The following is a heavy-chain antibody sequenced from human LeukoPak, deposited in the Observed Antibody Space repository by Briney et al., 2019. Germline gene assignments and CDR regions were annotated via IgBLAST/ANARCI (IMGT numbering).Heavy chain of an antibody. D-gene: IGHD6-13*01. V-gene: IGHV3-48*03. CDR2: ISSSGRTI. CDR3: ARDASRIFDS. J-gene: IGHJ4*02. CDR1: GFTFSTYE. Sequence: GGSLRLSCTASGFTFSTYETNWVSQAPGEGLEWVSYISSSGRTIYYADSVNGRFTISRDNAKNSLYLPMNSLRAEDTAVYYCARDASRIFDSWGQGTLVTVSS.